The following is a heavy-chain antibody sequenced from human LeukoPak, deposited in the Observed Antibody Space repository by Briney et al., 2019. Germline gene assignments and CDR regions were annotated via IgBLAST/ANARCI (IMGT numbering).Heavy chain of an antibody. CDR2: IYPGDSDT. V-gene: IGHV5-51*01. J-gene: IGHJ4*02. CDR1: GYRFTSYW. Sequence: GESLKISCKGSGYRFTSYWIGWVRQMPGKGLGWMGIIYPGDSDTRYSPSFQGQATISADKSLSTAYLQWSSLKASDTAMYYGARGSGSYHTAYMNWGQGSPVTVSS. D-gene: IGHD1-26*01. CDR3: ARGSGSYHTAYMN.